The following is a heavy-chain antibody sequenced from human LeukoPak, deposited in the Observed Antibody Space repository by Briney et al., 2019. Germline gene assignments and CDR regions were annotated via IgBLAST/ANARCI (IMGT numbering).Heavy chain of an antibody. Sequence: LETLSLTCVVSGGSISGYHWGWIRQPPGKGLEWIGYISYTGITRDNPSLRSRVFMSVDTSKNQFSLRLSSVTAADTAVYFCARRDYSGILPYAFDVWGQGTLVAVSS. J-gene: IGHJ3*01. CDR1: GGSISGYH. D-gene: IGHD4-23*01. CDR3: ARRDYSGILPYAFDV. V-gene: IGHV4-59*08. CDR2: ISYTGIT.